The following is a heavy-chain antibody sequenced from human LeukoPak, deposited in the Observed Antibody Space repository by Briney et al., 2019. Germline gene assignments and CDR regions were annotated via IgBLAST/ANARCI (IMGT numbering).Heavy chain of an antibody. CDR3: ARISIAVAGHGAFDI. CDR2: IYYSGST. Sequence: SETLSLTCTVSGGSISSYYWSWTRQPPGKGLEWIGYIYYSGSTNYNPSLKSRVTISVDTSKNQFSLKLSSVTAADTAVYYCARISIAVAGHGAFDIWGLGTMVTVSS. J-gene: IGHJ3*02. V-gene: IGHV4-59*01. CDR1: GGSISSYY. D-gene: IGHD6-19*01.